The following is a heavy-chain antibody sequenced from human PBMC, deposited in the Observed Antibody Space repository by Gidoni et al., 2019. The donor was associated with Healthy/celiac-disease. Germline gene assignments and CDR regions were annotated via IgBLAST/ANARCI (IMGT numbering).Heavy chain of an antibody. CDR2: IYYSGST. Sequence: QLQLQESGPGLVKPSETLSLTCTVSGGSLSSSSYYWGWIRQPPGKGLEWIGSIYYSGSTYYNPSLKSRVTISVDTSKNQFSLKLSSVTAADTAVYYCARSDHGAAARYFDLWGRGTLVTVSS. V-gene: IGHV4-39*01. J-gene: IGHJ2*01. D-gene: IGHD6-13*01. CDR3: ARSDHGAAARYFDL. CDR1: GGSLSSSSYY.